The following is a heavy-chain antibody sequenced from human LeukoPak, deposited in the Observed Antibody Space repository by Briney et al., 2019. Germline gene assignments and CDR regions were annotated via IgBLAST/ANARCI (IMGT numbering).Heavy chain of an antibody. CDR1: GGTFSSYA. V-gene: IGHV1-18*01. CDR3: ARSYGDYVPFDY. J-gene: IGHJ4*02. CDR2: ISAYNGNT. D-gene: IGHD4-17*01. Sequence: EASVKVSCKASGGTFSSYAISWVRQAPGQGLEWMGWISAYNGNTNYAQKLQGRVTMTTDTSTSTAYMELRSLRSDDTAVYYCARSYGDYVPFDYWGQGTLVTVSS.